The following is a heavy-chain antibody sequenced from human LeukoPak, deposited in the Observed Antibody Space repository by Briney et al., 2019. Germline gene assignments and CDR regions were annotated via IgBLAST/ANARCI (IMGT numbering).Heavy chain of an antibody. V-gene: IGHV1-8*01. Sequence: ASVKVSCKASGYTFTSYDINWVRQATGQGLEWMGWMNPNSGNTGYAQKFQGRVTMTRNTSISTAYMELSSLRSEDTAVYYCARVPGYCSSTSCLVHYYYGMDVWGQGTTVTVSS. CDR1: GYTFTSYD. D-gene: IGHD2-2*01. CDR3: ARVPGYCSSTSCLVHYYYGMDV. J-gene: IGHJ6*02. CDR2: MNPNSGNT.